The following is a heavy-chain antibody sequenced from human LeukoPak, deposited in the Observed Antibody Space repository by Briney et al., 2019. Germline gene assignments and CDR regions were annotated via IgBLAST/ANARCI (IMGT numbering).Heavy chain of an antibody. J-gene: IGHJ6*03. V-gene: IGHV3-23*01. Sequence: PGGSLRLSCAASGFTFSSYAMSWVRQAPGKGLEWVSDISGSGGSTYYADCVKGRFTISRDNSKNTLHLQMNTLRAEVTAVYYCAKAPPFSYYMDVWGKGTTVTVSS. CDR3: AKAPPFSYYMDV. D-gene: IGHD3-3*02. CDR2: ISGSGGST. CDR1: GFTFSSYA.